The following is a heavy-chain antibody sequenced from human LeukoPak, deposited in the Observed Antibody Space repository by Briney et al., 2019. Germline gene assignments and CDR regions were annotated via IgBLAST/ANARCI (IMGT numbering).Heavy chain of an antibody. J-gene: IGHJ6*02. CDR3: ARDRRAGPGGSYGMDV. CDR2: ISSSSSTI. D-gene: IGHD1-1*01. Sequence: GGSLRLSCAASGFTFSSYAMSWVRQAPGKGLEWVSYISSSSSTIYYADSVKGRFTISRDNAKNSLYLQMNSLRAEDTAVYYCARDRRAGPGGSYGMDVWGQGTTVTVSS. CDR1: GFTFSSYA. V-gene: IGHV3-48*01.